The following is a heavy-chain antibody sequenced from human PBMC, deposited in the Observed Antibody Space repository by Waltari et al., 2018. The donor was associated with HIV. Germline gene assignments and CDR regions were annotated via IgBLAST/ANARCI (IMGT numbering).Heavy chain of an antibody. V-gene: IGHV4-61*03. Sequence: QVHLEESRPGLVRPSETLSLTCTVSRDSVTSGLRYWSWIRQPPGKGLEWIGYIFYNEHKLSPEYNPSPESRVTISVATSRNHVSMNLTSVTTADAALYFCASGRILTGYWGTDYYYGMDVWGQGTTVAVSS. CDR3: ASGRILTGYWGTDYYYGMDV. CDR1: RDSVTSGLRY. J-gene: IGHJ6*01. D-gene: IGHD3-9*01. CDR2: IFYNEHKLSP.